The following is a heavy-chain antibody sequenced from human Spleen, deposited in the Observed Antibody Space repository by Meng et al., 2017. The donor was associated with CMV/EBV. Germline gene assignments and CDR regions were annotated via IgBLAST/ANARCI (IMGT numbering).Heavy chain of an antibody. CDR1: GYTVTSYS. Sequence: SGYTVTSYSISWVRQAPGQGLEWPGWIATHSGDTNYVQKIQGRVTMTIDTSTTTAYMELRSLRSDDTAVYYCARVRGYSYGQNWFDPWGQGTLVTVSS. J-gene: IGHJ5*02. CDR3: ARVRGYSYGQNWFDP. CDR2: IATHSGDT. D-gene: IGHD5-18*01. V-gene: IGHV1-18*01.